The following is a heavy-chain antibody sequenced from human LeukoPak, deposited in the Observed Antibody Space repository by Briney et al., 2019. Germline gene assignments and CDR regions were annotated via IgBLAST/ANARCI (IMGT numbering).Heavy chain of an antibody. D-gene: IGHD3-3*01. J-gene: IGHJ6*03. CDR2: IIPIFGTA. Sequence: SVKVSCKASGGTFSSYAIRWVRQAPGQGLEWMGGIIPIFGTANYAQKFQGRVTITTDESTSTAYMELSSLRSEDTAVYYCARGYDFWSGFPHYYYYYYMDVWGKGTTVTVSS. V-gene: IGHV1-69*05. CDR3: ARGYDFWSGFPHYYYYYYMDV. CDR1: GGTFSSYA.